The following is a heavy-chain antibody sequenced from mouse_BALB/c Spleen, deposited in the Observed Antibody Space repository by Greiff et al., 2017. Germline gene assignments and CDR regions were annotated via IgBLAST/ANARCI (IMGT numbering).Heavy chain of an antibody. V-gene: IGHV5-17*02. J-gene: IGHJ1*01. CDR3: ARSGSPRYFDV. CDR2: ISSGSSTI. CDR1: GFTFSSFG. Sequence: EVMLVESGGGLVQPGGSRKLSCAASGFTFSSFGMHWVRQAPEKGLEWVAYISSGSSTIYYADTVKGRFTISRDNPKNTLFLQMTSLRSEDTAMYYCARSGSPRYFDVWGAGTTVTVSS. D-gene: IGHD1-1*01.